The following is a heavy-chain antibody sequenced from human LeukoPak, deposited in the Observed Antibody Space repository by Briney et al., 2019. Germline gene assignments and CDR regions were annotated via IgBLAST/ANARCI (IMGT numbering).Heavy chain of an antibody. J-gene: IGHJ4*02. CDR2: IKQDGSES. CDR1: GFSFTNYW. Sequence: GGSLRLSCAASGFSFTNYWMSWVRQAPGKGLEWVANIKQDGSESAYVASVKGRFTTSRDNANNFLYLQMNNLRVEDTAVYYCSRDNAAVPGGDYWGQGVLVTVSS. V-gene: IGHV3-7*01. D-gene: IGHD3-16*01. CDR3: SRDNAAVPGGDY.